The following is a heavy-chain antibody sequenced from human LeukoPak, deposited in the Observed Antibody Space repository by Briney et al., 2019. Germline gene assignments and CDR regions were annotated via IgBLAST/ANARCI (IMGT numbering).Heavy chain of an antibody. CDR2: ISGSGGST. CDR3: AKDYSSGWYYFDY. J-gene: IGHJ4*02. D-gene: IGHD6-19*01. V-gene: IGHV3-23*01. CDR1: GFTFSSYA. Sequence: PGGSLRLSCAASGFTFSSYAMSWVRQAPGKGLEWVSSISGSGGSTYYADSVKGRFTISRDNSKNTLYLQMNSLRAEDTAVYYCAKDYSSGWYYFDYWGQGTPVTVSS.